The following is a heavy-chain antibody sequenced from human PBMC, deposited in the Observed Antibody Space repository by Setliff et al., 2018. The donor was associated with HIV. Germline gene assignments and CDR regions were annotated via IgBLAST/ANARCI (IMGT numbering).Heavy chain of an antibody. Sequence: SETLSLTCTVSGGSISSDDYYWNWIRQPPGKGLEWIGYITYSGSAYYNPSLESRVIVSEDTSRDQFFLKLTSVTADDTAIYYCARGPPFAYWGQGLLVTVSS. J-gene: IGHJ4*02. CDR1: GGSISSDDYY. CDR2: ITYSGSA. CDR3: ARGPPFAY. V-gene: IGHV4-30-4*08.